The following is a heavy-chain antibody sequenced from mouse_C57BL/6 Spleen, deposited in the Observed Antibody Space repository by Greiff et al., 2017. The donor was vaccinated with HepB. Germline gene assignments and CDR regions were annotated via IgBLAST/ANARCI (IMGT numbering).Heavy chain of an antibody. J-gene: IGHJ1*03. V-gene: IGHV1-82*01. D-gene: IGHD1-1*01. Sequence: QVQLQQSGPELVKPGASAKISCKASGYAFSSSWMNWVKQRHGKGLEWIGRIYPGDGDTNYNGKFKGKATLTADKYSSTAFMQLSSLTSEDSAVYFCARSGYGSSYRYFDVGGTGTTVTVSS. CDR2: IYPGDGDT. CDR3: ARSGYGSSYRYFDV. CDR1: GYAFSSSW.